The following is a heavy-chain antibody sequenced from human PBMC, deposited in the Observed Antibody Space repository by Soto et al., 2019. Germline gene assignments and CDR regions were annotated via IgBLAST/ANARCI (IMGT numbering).Heavy chain of an antibody. CDR2: IYYGGST. CDR3: ARGQLLHYQYGLDV. J-gene: IGHJ6*02. CDR1: GVPITTFY. V-gene: IGHV4-59*07. D-gene: IGHD3-10*01. Sequence: QVQLQESGPALVRPSDSLSLMCSVSGVPITTFYLSWIRQAPGKGLEYIGYIYYGGSTHYNPALKSRVTISVDTANNEFSLKLRSVTAADTAAYYCARGQLLHYQYGLDVWGQGTTVIV.